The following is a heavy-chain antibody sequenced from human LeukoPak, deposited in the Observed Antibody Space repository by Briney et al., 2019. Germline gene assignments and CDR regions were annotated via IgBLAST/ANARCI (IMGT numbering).Heavy chain of an antibody. CDR1: GGSISSGGYS. CDR3: ARGGDSSGFYYYFDY. CDR2: IYHSGNT. J-gene: IGHJ4*02. Sequence: SETLSLTCTVSGGSISSGGYSWSWIRQPPGTDLEWIGYIYHSGNTYYNPSLKSRVTISVDRSKNQFSLKLTSVTAADTAVYYCARGGDSSGFYYYFDYWGQGTLVTVPS. V-gene: IGHV4-30-2*01. D-gene: IGHD3-22*01.